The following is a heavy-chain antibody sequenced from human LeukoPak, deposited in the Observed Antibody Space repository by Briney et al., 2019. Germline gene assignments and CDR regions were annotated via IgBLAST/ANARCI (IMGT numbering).Heavy chain of an antibody. D-gene: IGHD3-22*01. CDR2: FDPEDGET. V-gene: IGHV1-24*01. CDR1: GYTLTELS. J-gene: IGHJ4*02. Sequence: ASVKVSCKVSGYTLTELSMHWVRQAPGKGLEWMGGFDPEDGETIYAQKFQGRVTMTEDTSTDTAYMELSSLRSEDTAVYYCARAPPSPEQYYYDSSGSLDYWGQGTLVTVSS. CDR3: ARAPPSPEQYYYDSSGSLDY.